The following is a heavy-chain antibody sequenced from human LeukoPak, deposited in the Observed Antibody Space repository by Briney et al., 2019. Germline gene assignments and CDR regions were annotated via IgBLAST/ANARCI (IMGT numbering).Heavy chain of an antibody. D-gene: IGHD5-18*01. CDR1: GYTFTGYY. V-gene: IGHV1-2*02. Sequence: ASVKVSCKASGYTFTGYYMHWVRQAPGQGLEWMGWINPNSGGTNYAQKFQGRVTMTRDTSISTAHMELSRLRSDDTAVYYCARSRTAMITYFDYWGQGTLVTVSS. J-gene: IGHJ4*02. CDR3: ARSRTAMITYFDY. CDR2: INPNSGGT.